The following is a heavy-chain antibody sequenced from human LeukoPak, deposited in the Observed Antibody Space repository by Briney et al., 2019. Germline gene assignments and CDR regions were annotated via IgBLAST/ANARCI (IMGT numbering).Heavy chain of an antibody. CDR1: GGSISSYY. V-gene: IGHV4-59*01. CDR2: IYYSEST. Sequence: SETLSLTCTVSGGSISSYYWSWIRQPPGKGLEWIGYIYYSESTNYNPSLKSRVTISVDTSKNQFSLKLSSVTAADTAVYYCAGTYYYDSSGYYYYGSAAFDIWGQGTMVTVSS. J-gene: IGHJ3*02. CDR3: AGTYYYDSSGYYYYGSAAFDI. D-gene: IGHD3-22*01.